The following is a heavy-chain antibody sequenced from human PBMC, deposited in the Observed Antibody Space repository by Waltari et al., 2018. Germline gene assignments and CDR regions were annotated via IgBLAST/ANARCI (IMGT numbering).Heavy chain of an antibody. D-gene: IGHD6-19*01. CDR3: AKDTQWLATGGAFDI. J-gene: IGHJ3*02. V-gene: IGHV3-9*03. CDR2: SSWNSGSI. CDR1: GFTFDDYA. Sequence: EVQLVESGGGLVQPGRSLRLSCAASGFTFDDYAMHWVRQAPGKGREGVSGSSWNSGSIGYADSVKGRVTISRDNAKNSLYLQMNSLRAEDMALYYCAKDTQWLATGGAFDIWGQGTMVTVSS.